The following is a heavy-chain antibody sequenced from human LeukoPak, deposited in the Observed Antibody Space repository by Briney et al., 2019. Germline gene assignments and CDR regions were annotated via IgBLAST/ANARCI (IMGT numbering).Heavy chain of an antibody. CDR2: ISGSGSDI. CDR1: GLTFSDYY. CDR3: SRGPRRLDY. J-gene: IGHJ4*02. Sequence: GGSLRLSCAASGLTFSDYYMSWIRQAPGKGLESLSYISGSGSDISYADSVNGRFTVSRDNAKKSLYLQMNSLRPEDTAMYYCSRGPRRLDYWGQGTLVTVSS. V-gene: IGHV3-11*01.